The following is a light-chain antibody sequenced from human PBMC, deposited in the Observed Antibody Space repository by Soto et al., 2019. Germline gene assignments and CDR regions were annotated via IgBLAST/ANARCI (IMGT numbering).Light chain of an antibody. CDR2: VGTGGIVG. V-gene: IGLV9-49*01. CDR3: GADHGSGSNFVVV. Sequence: QSVLTQPPSASASLGASVTLTSTLSSDYSHYKVDWYQQRPGKGPRFVMRVGTGGIVGSKGDGIPDRFSVLGSGLNRYLTIKNIQEEDESDYHCGADHGSGSNFVVVFGGGTKLTVL. CDR1: SDYSHYK. J-gene: IGLJ2*01.